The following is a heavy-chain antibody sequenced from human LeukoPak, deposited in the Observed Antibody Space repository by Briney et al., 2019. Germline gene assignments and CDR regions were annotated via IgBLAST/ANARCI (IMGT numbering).Heavy chain of an antibody. J-gene: IGHJ4*02. CDR3: ARDLYAVEMATTPFYFDY. V-gene: IGHV1-2*02. Sequence: GASVKVSCKASGYTFTGYYMHWVRQAPGQGLERMGWINPNSGGTNYAQKFQGRVTMTRDTSISTAYMELSRLRSDDTAVYYCARDLYAVEMATTPFYFDYWGQGTLVTVSS. CDR2: INPNSGGT. CDR1: GYTFTGYY. D-gene: IGHD5-24*01.